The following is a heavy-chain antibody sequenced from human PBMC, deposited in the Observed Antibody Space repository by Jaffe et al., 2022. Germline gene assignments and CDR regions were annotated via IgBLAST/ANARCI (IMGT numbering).Heavy chain of an antibody. Sequence: EVQLLESGGGLVQPGGSLRLSCAASGFTFSSYAMSWVRQAPGKGLEWVSAISGSGGSTYYADSVKGRFTISRDNSKNTLYLQMNSLRAEDTAVYYCAKERYDFWSGYSPHLNNWFDPWGQGTLVTVSS. CDR1: GFTFSSYA. CDR2: ISGSGGST. V-gene: IGHV3-23*01. CDR3: AKERYDFWSGYSPHLNNWFDP. J-gene: IGHJ5*02. D-gene: IGHD3-3*01.